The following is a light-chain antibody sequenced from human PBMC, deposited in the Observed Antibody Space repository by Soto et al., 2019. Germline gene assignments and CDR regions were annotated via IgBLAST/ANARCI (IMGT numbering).Light chain of an antibody. V-gene: IGLV2-14*03. CDR3: SSYSSSGTLYV. Sequence: QSALTQPASVSGSPGQSITISCTGSSSDVGDYNYVAWYQQHPDKAPKLMIFDVSSRPSGVSNRFSGSKSGSTASLTISGLQAEDGADYFCSSYSSSGTLYVFGTGTKLTVL. CDR2: DVS. CDR1: SSDVGDYNY. J-gene: IGLJ1*01.